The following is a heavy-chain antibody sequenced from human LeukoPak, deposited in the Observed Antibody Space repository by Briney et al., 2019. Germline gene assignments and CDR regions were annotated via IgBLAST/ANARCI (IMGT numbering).Heavy chain of an antibody. CDR1: GGSISSSSYY. J-gene: IGHJ6*03. CDR2: IYYSGSA. Sequence: SETLSLTCTVSGGSISSSSYYWGWIRQPPGKGLEWIGNIYYSGSAYYNPSLKSRVTISVDTSKNQFSLKLSSVTAADTAVYYCARYGGTPGSHLDYYMDVWGKGTTVTVSS. CDR3: ARYGGTPGSHLDYYMDV. D-gene: IGHD3-16*01. V-gene: IGHV4-39*07.